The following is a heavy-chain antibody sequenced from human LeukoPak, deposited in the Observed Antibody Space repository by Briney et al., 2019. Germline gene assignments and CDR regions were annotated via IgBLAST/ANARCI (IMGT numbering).Heavy chain of an antibody. J-gene: IGHJ4*02. V-gene: IGHV3-21*04. CDR2: ISSSSSYI. CDR1: GFTFSSYS. Sequence: KTGGSLRLSCAASGFTFSSYSMNWVRQAPGKGLEWVSSISSSSSYIYYADSAKGRFTISRDNAKNSLYLQMNSLRAEDTAVYYCASGAAARGDDYWGQGTLVTVSS. D-gene: IGHD6-13*01. CDR3: ASGAAARGDDY.